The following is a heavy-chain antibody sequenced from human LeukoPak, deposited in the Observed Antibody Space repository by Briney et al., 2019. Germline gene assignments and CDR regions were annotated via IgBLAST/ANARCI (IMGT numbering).Heavy chain of an antibody. CDR3: ARDGGSFWSGTLYYFDY. D-gene: IGHD3-3*01. CDR1: GFTFSSYS. Sequence: PGGSLRLSCAASGFTFSSYSMNWVRQAPGKGLGWVSYIGTSSSIIYYADSVKGRFTISRDNAKNSLYLQMNSLRDGDTAVYFCARDGGSFWSGTLYYFDYWGQGTLVTVSS. V-gene: IGHV3-48*02. J-gene: IGHJ4*02. CDR2: IGTSSSII.